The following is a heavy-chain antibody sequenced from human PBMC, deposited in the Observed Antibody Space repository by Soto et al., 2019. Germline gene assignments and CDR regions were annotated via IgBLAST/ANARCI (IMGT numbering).Heavy chain of an antibody. Sequence: EVQLVESGGGLVQPGGSLRLSCAASGLTFSSYSMNWVRQAPGKGLEWISYISSSSSTIYYADSVKGRFTISRDNAKNSLYLQMNSLRAEDMAVYYCARDVRGSDWYYFDYWGQGTLVTVSS. V-gene: IGHV3-48*01. CDR2: ISSSSSTI. CDR1: GLTFSSYS. D-gene: IGHD6-19*01. J-gene: IGHJ4*02. CDR3: ARDVRGSDWYYFDY.